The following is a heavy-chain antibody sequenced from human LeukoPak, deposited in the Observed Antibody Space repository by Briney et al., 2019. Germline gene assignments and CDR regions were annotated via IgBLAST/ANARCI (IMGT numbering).Heavy chain of an antibody. CDR2: INPNSGGT. CDR1: GYTFTGYY. Sequence: GASVKVSCKASGYTFTGYYMHWVRQAPGQGLERMRWINPNSGGTNYAQKFQGRVTITRDTSISAAYMELSRLRSDDTAVYYCARDWVYWNNFDYWGQGTLVTVSS. CDR3: ARDWVYWNNFDY. V-gene: IGHV1-2*02. D-gene: IGHD1/OR15-1a*01. J-gene: IGHJ4*02.